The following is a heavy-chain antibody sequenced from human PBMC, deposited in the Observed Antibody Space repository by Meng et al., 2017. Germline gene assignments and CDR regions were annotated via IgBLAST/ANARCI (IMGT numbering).Heavy chain of an antibody. Sequence: QVQLVQSGSWFKKPGASGKGSLKASGHTFTSYAMNWVRQAPVQVLEWMGWINTNTGNPTYAQGFTGRFVFSFDTSVSTAYLQISSLKAEDTAVYYCARGGAASSFDYWGQGTLVTVSS. CDR3: ARGGAASSFDY. D-gene: IGHD1-26*01. CDR1: GHTFTSYA. V-gene: IGHV7-4-1*02. CDR2: INTNTGNP. J-gene: IGHJ4*02.